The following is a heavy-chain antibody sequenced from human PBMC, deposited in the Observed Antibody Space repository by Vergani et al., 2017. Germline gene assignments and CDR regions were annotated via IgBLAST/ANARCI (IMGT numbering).Heavy chain of an antibody. V-gene: IGHV3-30*18. CDR1: GFTFSSYG. CDR3: AKSAYYYDSSGYGRYYYYYYYMDV. D-gene: IGHD3-22*01. J-gene: IGHJ6*03. CDR2: ISYDGSNK. Sequence: QVQLVESGGGVVQPGRSLRLSCAASGFTFSSYGMHWVRQAPGKGLEWMAVISYDGSNKYYADSVKGRFTISRDNSKNTLYLQMNSLRAEDTAVYYCAKSAYYYDSSGYGRYYYYYYYMDVWGKGTTVTVSS.